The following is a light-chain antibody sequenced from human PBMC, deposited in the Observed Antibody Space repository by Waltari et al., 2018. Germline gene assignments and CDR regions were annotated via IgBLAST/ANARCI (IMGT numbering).Light chain of an antibody. J-gene: IGLJ2*01. V-gene: IGLV2-14*01. CDR2: DVS. CDR3: SSYTSSNTLV. CDR1: SSDVGGYNY. Sequence: QSALTQPASVSGSPGQSITIPCTGTSSDVGGYNYVSWYQQHPGKAPKLMIYDVSIRPSGVSNRFSGSKAGNTASLTISGLQAEDEADYYCSSYTSSNTLVFGGGTMLTVL.